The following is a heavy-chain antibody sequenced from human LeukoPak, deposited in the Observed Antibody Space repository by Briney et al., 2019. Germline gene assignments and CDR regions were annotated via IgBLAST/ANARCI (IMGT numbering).Heavy chain of an antibody. Sequence: GASVKVSCKASGYTFTSYGISWVRQAPGQGLEWMGWINPNSGGTNYAQKFQGRVTMTRDTSISTVYMELSRLRSDDTAVYYCARDWARGEDWNYYYYYMDVWGKGTTVTVSS. D-gene: IGHD1-1*01. J-gene: IGHJ6*03. V-gene: IGHV1-2*02. CDR1: GYTFTSYG. CDR3: ARDWARGEDWNYYYYYMDV. CDR2: INPNSGGT.